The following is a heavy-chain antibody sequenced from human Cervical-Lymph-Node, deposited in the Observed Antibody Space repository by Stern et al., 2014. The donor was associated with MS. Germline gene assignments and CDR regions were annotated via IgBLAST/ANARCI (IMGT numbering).Heavy chain of an antibody. CDR1: GFTFSDYF. CDR2: ISSGGSNS. CDR3: ARCNVPRKAYSMDV. J-gene: IGHJ6*02. Sequence: QVQLVESGGGLVKPGGSLSLSCAASGFTFSDYFMTWIRQAPGKGLEWVAYISSGGSNSYYADSVKGRCTVSRDNANNSLDLQMQRLRAKDTAVYYCARCNVPRKAYSMDVWGQGTTVTVSS. V-gene: IGHV3-11*01. D-gene: IGHD2/OR15-2a*01.